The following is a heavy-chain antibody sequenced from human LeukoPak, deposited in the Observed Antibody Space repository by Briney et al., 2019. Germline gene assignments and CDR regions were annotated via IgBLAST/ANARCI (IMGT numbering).Heavy chain of an antibody. CDR1: GGSISSYY. CDR2: IYHSGST. V-gene: IGHV4-59*12. Sequence: SETLSLTCTVSGGSISSYYRSWIRQPPGKGLEWIGYIYHSGSTYYNPSLKSRVTISVDRSKNQFSLKLSSVTAADTAVYYCARQTTFLPAGGPHFDYWGQGTLVTVSS. J-gene: IGHJ4*02. CDR3: ARQTTFLPAGGPHFDY. D-gene: IGHD3-16*01.